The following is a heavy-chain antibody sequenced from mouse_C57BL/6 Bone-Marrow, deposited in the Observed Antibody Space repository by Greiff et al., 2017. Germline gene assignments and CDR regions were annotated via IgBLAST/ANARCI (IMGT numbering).Heavy chain of an antibody. Sequence: VQLQESGAELARPGASVKLSCKASGYTFTSYGISWVKQRTGQGLEWIGEIYPRSGNTYYNEKFKGKATLTADKSSSTAYMELRSLTSEDSAVDVCARWNYYGSSYGYWGQGTTLTVSS. D-gene: IGHD1-1*01. J-gene: IGHJ2*01. CDR3: ARWNYYGSSYGY. V-gene: IGHV1-81*01. CDR1: GYTFTSYG. CDR2: IYPRSGNT.